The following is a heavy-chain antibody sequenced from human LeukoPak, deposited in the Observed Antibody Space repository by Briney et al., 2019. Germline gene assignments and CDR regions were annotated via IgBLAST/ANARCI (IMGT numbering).Heavy chain of an antibody. Sequence: PGTLSLTCAVSGGSFSGYSWTWIRQPPGKGLEWVGEIDRSGGTNYNPSVKSRHTISVDTSNNQFSLKLSSVTAADTAVYYCARGSAAGLAYWGQGTLVTVSS. D-gene: IGHD6-13*01. CDR1: GGSFSGYS. J-gene: IGHJ4*02. CDR3: ARGSAAGLAY. V-gene: IGHV4-34*01. CDR2: IDRSGGT.